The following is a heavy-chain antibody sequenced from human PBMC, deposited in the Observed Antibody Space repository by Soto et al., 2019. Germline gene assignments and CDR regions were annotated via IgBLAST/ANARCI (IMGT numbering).Heavy chain of an antibody. V-gene: IGHV4-59*01. CDR2: IYYSGST. CDR1: GGSISSYY. D-gene: IGHD3-10*01. CDR3: ARGGPEPFDY. Sequence: PSETLSLTCTVSGGSISSYYWSWIRQPPGKGLEWIGYIYYSGSTNYDPSLKSRVTISVDTSKNQFPLKLSSVTAADTAVYYCARGGPEPFDYWGQGTLVTVSS. J-gene: IGHJ4*02.